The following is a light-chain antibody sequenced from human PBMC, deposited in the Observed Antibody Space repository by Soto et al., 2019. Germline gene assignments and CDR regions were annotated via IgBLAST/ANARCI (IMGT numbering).Light chain of an antibody. CDR3: QQYGYSPRT. J-gene: IGKJ5*01. CDR1: QSVS. CDR2: GAS. V-gene: IGKV3-20*01. Sequence: EIVLTQSPGTLSLSPGERATLSCRASQSVSLAWYQQKPGQAPRLLIFGASNRATGTPDRFSSSGPGTDFLLNIVRRDPEDFALYYCQQYGYSPRTFGQGTRV.